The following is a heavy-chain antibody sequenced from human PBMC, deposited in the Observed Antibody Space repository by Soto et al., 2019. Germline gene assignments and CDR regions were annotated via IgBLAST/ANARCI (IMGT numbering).Heavy chain of an antibody. CDR2: MNPSTGNT. J-gene: IGHJ5*02. CDR1: GYTFTSYD. Sequence: QVQLVQSGAEVKKPGASVKVSCKASGYTFTSYDIIWVRQATGQGLEWMGWMNPSTGNTDSAEKFQGRLTMTRNTTISTVYMELSILSFEDTAVYYCARGRIIVAGGFDPWGQVTLVTVSS. CDR3: ARGRIIVAGGFDP. V-gene: IGHV1-8*01. D-gene: IGHD6-19*01.